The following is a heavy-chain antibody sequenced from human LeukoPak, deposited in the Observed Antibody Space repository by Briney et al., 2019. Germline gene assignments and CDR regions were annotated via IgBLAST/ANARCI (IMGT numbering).Heavy chain of an antibody. V-gene: IGHV6-1*01. J-gene: IGHJ4*02. D-gene: IGHD3-10*01. CDR2: TDYRYTLYN. Sequence: SQTLSLTCAISGDSVSSNSAAWNWIGQSPARGLEWLGRTDYRYTLYNDYAVAMQNRITINSETSKNQFSLRLNSVTPEATAVYYCARARLHHTYGSGTNFAYWGQGTLVTVSS. CDR3: ARARLHHTYGSGTNFAY. CDR1: GDSVSSNSAA.